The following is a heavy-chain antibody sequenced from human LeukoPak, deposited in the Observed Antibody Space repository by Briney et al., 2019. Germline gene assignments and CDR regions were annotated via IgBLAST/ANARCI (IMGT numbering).Heavy chain of an antibody. Sequence: PGGSLRLSCAASGFTFTNAWMNWVRQAPGKGLEWVGRIKKKTDGGTADYAAPVKGRFTISRDDSKNTLYVQMNSLKTEDTGVYYCTTQPPGDYWGRGTLVTVSS. CDR2: IKKKTDGGTA. CDR1: GFTFTNAW. V-gene: IGHV3-15*01. CDR3: TTQPPGDY. J-gene: IGHJ4*02.